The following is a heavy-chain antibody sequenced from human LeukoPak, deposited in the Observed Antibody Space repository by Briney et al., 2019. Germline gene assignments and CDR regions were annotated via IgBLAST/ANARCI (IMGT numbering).Heavy chain of an antibody. CDR2: ISAYNGNT. Sequence: ASVKVSCKASGYTFTGYYMHRVRQAPGQGLEWMRWISAYNGNTNYAQKLQGRVTMTTDTSTSTADMELRSLRSDDTAVYYCARRTYSSSSSIFDYWGQGTLVTVSS. J-gene: IGHJ4*02. V-gene: IGHV1-18*04. D-gene: IGHD6-6*01. CDR3: ARRTYSSSSSIFDY. CDR1: GYTFTGYY.